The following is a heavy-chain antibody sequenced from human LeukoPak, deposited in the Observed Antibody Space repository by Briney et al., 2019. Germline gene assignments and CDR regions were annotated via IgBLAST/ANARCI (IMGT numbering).Heavy chain of an antibody. V-gene: IGHV1-24*01. J-gene: IGHJ6*03. Sequence: GASVKVSCKVSGYTLTELSMHWVRQAPGKGLEWMGGFDPEDGETIYAQKFQGRVTMTEDTSTDTAYMELRSLRSDDTAVYYCARDSRIVVVPAAIVYYYMDVWGKGTTVTVSS. CDR3: ARDSRIVVVPAAIVYYYMDV. D-gene: IGHD2-2*01. CDR2: FDPEDGET. CDR1: GYTLTELS.